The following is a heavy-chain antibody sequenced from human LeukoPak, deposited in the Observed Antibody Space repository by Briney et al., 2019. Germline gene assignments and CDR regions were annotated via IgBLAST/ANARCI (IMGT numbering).Heavy chain of an antibody. CDR3: ARVPESVGINYFDS. CDR1: GGSFSGNY. Sequence: SETLSLTCAAYGGSFSGNYWSWVRQPPGKGLEWIGEINYRGSTNYNPSLKSRVTISVDTSKNQFSLKVNSVTAADTAVYYCARVPESVGINYFDSWGQGTLVTVSP. CDR2: INYRGST. V-gene: IGHV4-34*01. D-gene: IGHD1-26*01. J-gene: IGHJ4*02.